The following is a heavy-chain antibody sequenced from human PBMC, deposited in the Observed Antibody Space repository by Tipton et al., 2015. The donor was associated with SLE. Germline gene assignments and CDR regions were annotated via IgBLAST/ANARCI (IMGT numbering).Heavy chain of an antibody. V-gene: IGHV1-69*11. J-gene: IGHJ6*02. D-gene: IGHD2-21*01. CDR2: IIPILGTA. CDR3: ARVSCGGDCSTYYFYGMDV. CDR1: GYSFTRHD. Sequence: QLVQSGPEVKKPGASVKVSCKASGYSFTRHDINWVRQAPGQGLEWMGTIIPILGTANYAEKFQDRVTITADEGTTTAYMDLSSLRSEDTAVYYCARVSCGGDCSTYYFYGMDVWGQGTTVIVSS.